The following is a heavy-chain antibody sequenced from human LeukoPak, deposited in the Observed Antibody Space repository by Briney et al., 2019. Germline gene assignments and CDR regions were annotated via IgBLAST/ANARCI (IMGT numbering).Heavy chain of an antibody. J-gene: IGHJ4*02. Sequence: ASAKVSCKASGYTFTSYGISWVRQAPGQGLEWMGWISAYNGNTNYAQKLQGRVTMTTDTSTSTAYMELRSLRSDDTAVYYCAREGRFELELPVNYWGQGTLVTVSS. CDR1: GYTFTSYG. CDR3: AREGRFELELPVNY. V-gene: IGHV1-18*01. CDR2: ISAYNGNT. D-gene: IGHD1-7*01.